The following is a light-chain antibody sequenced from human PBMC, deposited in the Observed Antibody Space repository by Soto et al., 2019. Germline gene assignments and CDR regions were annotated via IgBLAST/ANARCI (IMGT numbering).Light chain of an antibody. J-gene: IGKJ3*01. CDR2: DAS. V-gene: IGKV3-11*01. CDR1: QATDSR. Sequence: ELVLTQSPDTLSLSPGERATLCCRAGQATDSRLAWYQQKPGQAPRLLSYDASYRATGVPDRFIGGGSGTDFTLTTTSLEPEDFAVYYCQQRSNWIFAFGPGTKVDIK. CDR3: QQRSNWIFA.